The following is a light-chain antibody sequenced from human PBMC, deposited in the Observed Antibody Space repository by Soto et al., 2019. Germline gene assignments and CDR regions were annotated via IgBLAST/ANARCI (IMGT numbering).Light chain of an antibody. CDR3: QHSYSTPET. J-gene: IGKJ2*01. Sequence: DMQMTQSPSSLSASVGDRVTISCRASQSISSYLNRYQQKPGKAPKLLIYAASSLQSGVPSRFSGSESVTDFTLTITSLQPEDFATYYCQHSYSTPETFGQRTKLESK. V-gene: IGKV1-39*01. CDR1: QSISSY. CDR2: AAS.